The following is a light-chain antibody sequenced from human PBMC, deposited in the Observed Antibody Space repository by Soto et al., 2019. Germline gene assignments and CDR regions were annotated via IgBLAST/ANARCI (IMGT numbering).Light chain of an antibody. V-gene: IGLV1-40*01. CDR2: GNS. Sequence: QAVVTQPPSVSGAPGQRVTISCTGSSSNIGAGYDVHWYQQLPGTAPKLLIYGNSNRPSGVPDRFSGSKSGTSASLAITGLQAEDEADYYCQSYDSSLSGSVFGGGPTVTVL. CDR3: QSYDSSLSGSV. CDR1: SSNIGAGYD. J-gene: IGLJ3*02.